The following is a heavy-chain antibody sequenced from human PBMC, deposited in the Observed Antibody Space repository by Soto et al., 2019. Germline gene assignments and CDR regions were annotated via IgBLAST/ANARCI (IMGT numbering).Heavy chain of an antibody. CDR3: GTLPPPIELTLLPIPT. CDR1: GGSVSSTNW. V-gene: IGHV4-4*02. D-gene: IGHD2-8*01. J-gene: IGHJ4*02. Sequence: QVXLLQSGPGLVKPSGTLSLTCAVSGGSVSSTNWWTWVRQSPGKGLEWIGEIYHSGTATYNPSLRGRVTISIDTPTNQGSLTMRYMPAPDTAVYYCGTLPPPIELTLLPIPTGGQGTLVAASS. CDR2: IYHSGTA.